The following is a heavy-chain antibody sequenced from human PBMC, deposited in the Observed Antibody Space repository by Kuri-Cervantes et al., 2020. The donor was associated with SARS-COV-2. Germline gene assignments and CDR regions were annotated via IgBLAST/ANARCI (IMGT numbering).Heavy chain of an antibody. Sequence: GGSLRLSCAASGFTFSSYAMHWVRQAPGKGLEWVALISYDGTNKFYADSVKGRFTISRDNSRNTLYLQMNSLRAEDTAVLYCARPDCTINGVCFMDVWGQGTTVTVSS. D-gene: IGHD2-8*01. J-gene: IGHJ6*02. V-gene: IGHV3-30-3*01. CDR2: ISYDGTNK. CDR3: ARPDCTINGVCFMDV. CDR1: GFTFSSYA.